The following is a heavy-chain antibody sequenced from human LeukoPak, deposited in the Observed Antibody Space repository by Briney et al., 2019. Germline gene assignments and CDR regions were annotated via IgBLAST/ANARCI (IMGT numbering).Heavy chain of an antibody. CDR1: GFTFSACE. CDR2: ISRSGSTR. V-gene: IGHV3-48*03. CDR3: ARVATMVRVPLDALDI. Sequence: SGGSLRLSCAISGFTFSACELTWVRQAPGKGLEWVSYISRSGSTRYYADSVKGRFTISRDNAKNSLYLQMNSLRAEDTAVYYCARVATMVRVPLDALDIWGQETMVSVSS. D-gene: IGHD3-10*01. J-gene: IGHJ3*02.